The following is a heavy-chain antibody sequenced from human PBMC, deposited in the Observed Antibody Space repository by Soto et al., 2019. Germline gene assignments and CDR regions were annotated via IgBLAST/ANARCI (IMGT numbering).Heavy chain of an antibody. Sequence: ASVKVSCKASGYTFTSYYMHWVRQAPGQGLEWMGIINPSGGSTSYAQKFQGRVTMTRDTSTSTVYMELSSLRSEDTAVYYCARDYGDKNDYYYYGMDVWGQGTTVTVSS. CDR3: ARDYGDKNDYYYYGMDV. CDR1: GYTFTSYY. J-gene: IGHJ6*02. CDR2: INPSGGST. V-gene: IGHV1-46*01. D-gene: IGHD4-17*01.